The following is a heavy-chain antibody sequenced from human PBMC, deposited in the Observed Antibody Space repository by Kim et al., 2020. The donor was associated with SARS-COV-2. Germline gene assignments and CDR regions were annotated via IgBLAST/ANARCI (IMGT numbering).Heavy chain of an antibody. D-gene: IGHD1-26*01. Sequence: GGSLRPSCAASGFTFSDYYMSCIRQAPGKGLEWVSYISSSSYTNYADSVKGRFTISRDNAKNSLYLQMNSLRAEDTAVYYCARDQGGGSYFDYWGQGTLVTVSS. CDR3: ARDQGGGSYFDY. J-gene: IGHJ4*02. CDR1: GFTFSDYY. CDR2: ISSSSYT. V-gene: IGHV3-11*05.